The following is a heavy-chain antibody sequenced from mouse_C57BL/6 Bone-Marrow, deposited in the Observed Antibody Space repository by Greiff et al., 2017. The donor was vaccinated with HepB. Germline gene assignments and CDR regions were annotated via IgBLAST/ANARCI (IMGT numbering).Heavy chain of an antibody. V-gene: IGHV2-2*01. J-gene: IGHJ3*01. CDR2: IWSGGST. Sequence: VQLQQSGPGLVQPSQSLSITCTVSGFSLTSYGVHWVRQSPGKGLEWLGVIWSGGSTDYNAAFISRLSISKDNSKSQVFFKMNSLQADDTAIYYCARKLVTTCGFAYWGQGTLVTVSA. CDR1: GFSLTSYG. D-gene: IGHD2-5*01. CDR3: ARKLVTTCGFAY.